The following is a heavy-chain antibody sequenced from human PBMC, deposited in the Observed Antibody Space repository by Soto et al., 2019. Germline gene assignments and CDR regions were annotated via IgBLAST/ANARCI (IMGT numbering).Heavy chain of an antibody. D-gene: IGHD6-6*01. CDR3: ERDPPRFFTSSPEGAGL. J-gene: IGHJ4*02. CDR1: GYIFTDSH. V-gene: IGHV1-2*02. Sequence: QVQLVQSGTEVKKSGASVKVSCKASGYIFTDSHIHWVRQASGQGLEWLGWINPKTGDTHYSQKFQGRIILTRDTSISTAYMELTNLTSDDTAVYYCERDPPRFFTSSPEGAGLWGQGTLVTVSS. CDR2: INPKTGDT.